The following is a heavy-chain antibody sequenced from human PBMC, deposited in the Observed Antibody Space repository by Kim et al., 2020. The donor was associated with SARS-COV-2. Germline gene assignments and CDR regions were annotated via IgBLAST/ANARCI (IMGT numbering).Heavy chain of an antibody. D-gene: IGHD3-10*01. CDR3: ARVWFGELHFDY. V-gene: IGHV1-3*01. Sequence: KYSQKFQGRVTITRDTSASTAYMELSSLRSEDTAVYYCARVWFGELHFDYWGQGTLVTVSS. J-gene: IGHJ4*02.